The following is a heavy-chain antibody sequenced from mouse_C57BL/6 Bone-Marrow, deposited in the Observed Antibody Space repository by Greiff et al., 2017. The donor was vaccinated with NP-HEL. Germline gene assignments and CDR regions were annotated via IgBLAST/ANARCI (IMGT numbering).Heavy chain of an antibody. J-gene: IGHJ4*01. V-gene: IGHV1-69*01. CDR3: ARDGYDYAGPYWYAMYY. CDR1: GYTFTSYW. CDR2: IDPSDSYT. D-gene: IGHD2-4*01. Sequence: VQLQQPGAELVMPGASVKLSCKASGYTFTSYWMHWVKQRPGQGLEWIGEIDPSDSYTNYNQKFKGKSTLTVDKSSSTAYMQLSSLTSEDSAVYYCARDGYDYAGPYWYAMYYWGQGTSVTVSS.